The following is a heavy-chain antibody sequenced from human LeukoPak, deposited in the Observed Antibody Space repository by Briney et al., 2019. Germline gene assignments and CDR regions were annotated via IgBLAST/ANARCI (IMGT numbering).Heavy chain of an antibody. CDR1: GGSITFYY. V-gene: IGHV4-4*07. CDR3: ARDSRYHDFWSGYVDY. J-gene: IGHJ4*02. D-gene: IGHD3-3*01. CDR2: VYAGGNT. Sequence: PSETLSLTCSVSGGSITFYYCTWIRQSAGKGLECIGRVYAGGNTNYNPPLKSRTTLSIDTSKNEFSLMLTSVTAADTAIYCCARDSRYHDFWSGYVDYWGQGILVTVSS.